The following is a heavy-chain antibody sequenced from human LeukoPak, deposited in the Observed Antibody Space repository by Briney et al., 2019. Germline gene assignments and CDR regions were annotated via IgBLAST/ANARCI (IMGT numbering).Heavy chain of an antibody. V-gene: IGHV3-21*04. D-gene: IGHD3-9*01. CDR2: IGSSCTYI. CDR3: AREDILTGFDY. J-gene: IGHJ4*02. CDR1: GFTFSNYN. Sequence: GGSLRLSCAASGFTFSNYNMYWVRQAPGRGLEWVSSIGSSCTYIYYADSVKGRFTISRDNSKNTLYLQMNSLRAEDTAVYYCAREDILTGFDYWGQGTLVTVSS.